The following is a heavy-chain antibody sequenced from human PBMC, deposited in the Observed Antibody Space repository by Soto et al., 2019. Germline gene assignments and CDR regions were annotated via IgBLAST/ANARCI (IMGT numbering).Heavy chain of an antibody. D-gene: IGHD2-8*01. CDR3: AKLGFVLMELYYFHQ. V-gene: IGHV3-23*01. CDR1: GFTFSSYA. Sequence: GGSLRLSCTASGFTFSSYAMSWVRQAPGTELEWVSTISGNSGKTNYAESVKGRFSISRDNSKNTVHLQLDSLRAEDTAVYFCAKLGFVLMELYYFHQWGHGTLVTVSS. J-gene: IGHJ4*01. CDR2: ISGNSGKT.